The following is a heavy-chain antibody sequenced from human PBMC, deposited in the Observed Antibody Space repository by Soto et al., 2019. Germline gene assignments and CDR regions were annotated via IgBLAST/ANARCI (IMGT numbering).Heavy chain of an antibody. J-gene: IGHJ4*02. CDR2: ISGSGGST. Sequence: EVQLLESGGGLVQPGGSLRLSCAASGFTFSSYAMSWVRQAPGKGLEWVSAISGSGGSTYYADSVKGRFTISRDNSKNTLYLQMNSLRAEDTAVYYCAKASPFDYQLLATMYYFDYWGQGTLVTVSS. CDR3: AKASPFDYQLLATMYYFDY. D-gene: IGHD2-2*01. CDR1: GFTFSSYA. V-gene: IGHV3-23*01.